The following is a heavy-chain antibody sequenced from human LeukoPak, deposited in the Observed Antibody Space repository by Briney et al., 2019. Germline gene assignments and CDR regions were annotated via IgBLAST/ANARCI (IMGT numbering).Heavy chain of an antibody. CDR1: GCTFRTYS. CDR2: VSKSSRYK. J-gene: IGHJ4*02. CDR3: PKGSGAHY. V-gene: IGHV3-21*01. D-gene: IGHD3-10*01. Sequence: RGSLRLSCAASGCTFRTYSMNWVRQAPGKGLEWIASVSKSSRYKYYAGLERGRFTISRVNANNSLYLQMTGMRAEAPAVYYYPKGSGAHYWGQGTLVIVSS.